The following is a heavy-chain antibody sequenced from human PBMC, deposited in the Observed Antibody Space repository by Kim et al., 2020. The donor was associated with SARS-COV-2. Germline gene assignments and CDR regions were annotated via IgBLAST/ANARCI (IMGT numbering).Heavy chain of an antibody. Sequence: GRVTSSRDNAKNSMYLQMNSLRAEDTAVYYCARDPRTYYGSGYYYYGMDVWGQGTTVTVSS. CDR3: ARDPRTYYGSGYYYYGMDV. V-gene: IGHV3-11*06. D-gene: IGHD3-10*01. J-gene: IGHJ6*02.